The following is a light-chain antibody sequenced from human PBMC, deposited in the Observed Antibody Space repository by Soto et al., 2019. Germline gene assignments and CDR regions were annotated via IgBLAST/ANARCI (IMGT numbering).Light chain of an antibody. CDR2: GAS. J-gene: IGKJ1*01. CDR1: QSVSSSY. V-gene: IGKV3-20*01. Sequence: EIVLTQSPGTLSLSPGERATLSCRASQSVSSSYLAWYQQKPGQAPRLLIYGASSRATGIQDRFRGSGSGTDFTLTISRLEPEDFAVYYCQQYGSWTFGQGTKVEIK. CDR3: QQYGSWT.